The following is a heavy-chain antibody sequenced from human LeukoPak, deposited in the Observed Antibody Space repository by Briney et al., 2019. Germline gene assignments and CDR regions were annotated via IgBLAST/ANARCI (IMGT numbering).Heavy chain of an antibody. CDR2: IIPILGIA. CDR3: ATQTPDYGGNSVLVT. V-gene: IGHV1-69*04. J-gene: IGHJ5*02. CDR1: GGTFGSYA. Sequence: GASVKVSCKASGGTFGSYAISWVRQAPGQGLEWMGRIIPILGIANYAQKFQGRVTITADKSTSTAYMELSSLRSDDTAVYYCATQTPDYGGNSVLVTWGQGTLVTVSS. D-gene: IGHD4-23*01.